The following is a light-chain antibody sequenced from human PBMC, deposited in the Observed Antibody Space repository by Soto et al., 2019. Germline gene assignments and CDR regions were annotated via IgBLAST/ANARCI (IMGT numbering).Light chain of an antibody. CDR1: QSVSSSY. CDR3: QQYGSSLVT. J-gene: IGKJ1*01. CDR2: GAS. V-gene: IGKV3-20*01. Sequence: EIVLTQSPGTLSLSPGDRATLSCRASQSVSSSYLAWYQQKPGQAPRLLIYGASSRATGIPDRFSGSGSGTDFTLTISRLEPEDFAVYYCQQYGSSLVTFGQGTKVEIK.